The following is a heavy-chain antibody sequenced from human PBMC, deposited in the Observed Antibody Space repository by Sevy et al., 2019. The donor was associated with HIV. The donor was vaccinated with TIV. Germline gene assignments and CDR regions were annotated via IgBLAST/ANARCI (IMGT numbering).Heavy chain of an antibody. CDR2: ISGSGITT. Sequence: GGSLRLSCAASGFSFSSYAMSWVCQAPGKGLEWVSGISGSGITTYYADSVKGRFTISRDNSKNTLHLQMNSLRAEDTAVYYCARVAGSGTYYSGDFDYWGQGTLVTVSS. J-gene: IGHJ4*02. CDR3: ARVAGSGTYYSGDFDY. V-gene: IGHV3-23*01. CDR1: GFSFSSYA. D-gene: IGHD3-10*01.